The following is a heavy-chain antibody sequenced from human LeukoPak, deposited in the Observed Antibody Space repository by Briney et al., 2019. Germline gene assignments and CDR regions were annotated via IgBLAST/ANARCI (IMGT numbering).Heavy chain of an antibody. CDR1: GGSFSGYY. Sequence: PSETLSLTCAVYGGSFSGYYWSWIRQPPGKGLEWIGNINHSGSTNYNPSLKSRVTISVDTSKNQFSLKLTSVTAADTAVYYCARVGFGGYSYGYVDFWGQGTLLTVSS. V-gene: IGHV4-34*01. CDR2: INHSGST. D-gene: IGHD5-18*01. CDR3: ARVGFGGYSYGYVDF. J-gene: IGHJ4*02.